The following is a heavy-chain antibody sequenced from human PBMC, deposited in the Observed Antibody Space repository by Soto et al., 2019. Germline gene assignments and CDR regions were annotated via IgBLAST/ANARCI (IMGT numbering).Heavy chain of an antibody. D-gene: IGHD1-1*01. CDR2: ISANNGNT. CDR3: ARKGTGAPVDY. Sequence: QVQLVQSGAEVKKPGASVKVSCKASGYTFRSYGISWVRQAPGQGLEWMGWISANNGNTHYAQRLQGRVTLTTDTATSTAYMEVRSRRADDTAVYYCARKGTGAPVDYWGQGTRVTVSS. V-gene: IGHV1-18*01. J-gene: IGHJ4*02. CDR1: GYTFRSYG.